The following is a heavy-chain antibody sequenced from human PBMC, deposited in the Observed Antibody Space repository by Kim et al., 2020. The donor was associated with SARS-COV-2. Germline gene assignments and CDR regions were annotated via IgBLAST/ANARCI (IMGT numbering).Heavy chain of an antibody. J-gene: IGHJ2*01. CDR1: GGSISSYY. Sequence: SETLSLTCTVSGGSISSYYWSWIRQPPGKGLEWIGYIYYSGSTNYNPSLKSRVTISVDTSKNQFSLKLSSVTAADTAVYYCARAGYDFWSGYYKPHWYFDLWGRGTLVTVSS. D-gene: IGHD3-3*01. CDR2: IYYSGST. CDR3: ARAGYDFWSGYYKPHWYFDL. V-gene: IGHV4-59*01.